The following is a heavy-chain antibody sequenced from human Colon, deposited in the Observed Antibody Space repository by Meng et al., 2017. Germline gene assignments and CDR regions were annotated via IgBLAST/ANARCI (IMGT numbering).Heavy chain of an antibody. Sequence: QVPLQQWGPGLLKPSATLTLTCAINVGPVSGYYWSWIRQAPGKGLEWIGEIKHSGDTHYNPSLKSRVSMSFDTSKKQFSLPLSTVTAADTAVYYCSSLLTLDYWGPGTLVTVSS. J-gene: IGHJ4*02. V-gene: IGHV4-34*02. CDR1: VGPVSGYY. CDR3: SSLLTLDY. D-gene: IGHD2-15*01. CDR2: IKHSGDT.